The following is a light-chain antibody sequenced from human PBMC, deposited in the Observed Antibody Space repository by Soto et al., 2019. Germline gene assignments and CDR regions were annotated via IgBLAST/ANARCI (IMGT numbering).Light chain of an antibody. J-gene: IGLJ1*01. CDR1: RSNIGSNT. CDR2: SNN. Sequence: QSVLTQPPSASGTPGQRVTISCSGSRSNIGSNTVNWYQQLPGTAPKLLIYSNNQRPSGVPDRFSGSKSGTSASLAISGLQSEDEAYYYCAAWDDSLNGFYVFGTGTKVTVL. V-gene: IGLV1-44*01. CDR3: AAWDDSLNGFYV.